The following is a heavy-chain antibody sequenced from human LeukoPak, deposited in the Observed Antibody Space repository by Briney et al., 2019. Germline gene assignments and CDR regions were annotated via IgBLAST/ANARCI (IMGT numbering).Heavy chain of an antibody. D-gene: IGHD3-10*01. CDR3: ARDRSYGSGTTGGY. Sequence: ASVKVSCKASGYTFTGYYMHWARQAPGQGLEWMGWINPNSGGTNYAQKFQGRVTMTRDTSISTAYMELSRLRSDDTAVYYCARDRSYGSGTTGGYWGQGTLVTVSS. V-gene: IGHV1-2*02. J-gene: IGHJ4*02. CDR1: GYTFTGYY. CDR2: INPNSGGT.